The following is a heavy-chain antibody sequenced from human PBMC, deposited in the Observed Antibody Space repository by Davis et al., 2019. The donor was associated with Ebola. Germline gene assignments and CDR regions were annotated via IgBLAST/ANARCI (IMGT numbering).Heavy chain of an antibody. CDR1: GFTFSNAW. J-gene: IGHJ6*02. V-gene: IGHV3-11*06. D-gene: IGHD3-10*01. CDR2: ISSSSSYT. CDR3: ARGGGYYYYYGMDV. Sequence: GGSLRLSCAASGFTFSNAWMNWVRQAPGKGLEWVSYISSSSSYTNYADSVKGRFTISRDNAKNSLYLQMNSLRAEDTAVYYCARGGGYYYYYGMDVWGQGTTVTVSS.